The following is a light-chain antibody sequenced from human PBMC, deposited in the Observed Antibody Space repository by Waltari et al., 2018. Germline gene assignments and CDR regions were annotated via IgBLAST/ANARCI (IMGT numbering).Light chain of an antibody. Sequence: EIVMTQSPATLSVSPGDRATLSCRASQSVSSNLARYQQKPGQAPRLLIYGASTRATGIPARFRGSGSGTEFTLTISSLQSEDFAVYYCQQYNNWPPLTFGGGTKVEIK. CDR1: QSVSSN. CDR3: QQYNNWPPLT. J-gene: IGKJ4*01. V-gene: IGKV3-15*01. CDR2: GAS.